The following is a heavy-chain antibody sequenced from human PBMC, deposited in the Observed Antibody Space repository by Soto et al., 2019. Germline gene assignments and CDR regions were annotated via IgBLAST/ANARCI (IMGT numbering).Heavy chain of an antibody. J-gene: IGHJ3*02. CDR3: AREARAAPYDAFDI. V-gene: IGHV4-59*01. Sequence: PGMGLECLGYIYYSGSTNYNPSLKSRVTISVDTSKNQFSLKLSSVTAADTAVYYCAREARAAPYDAFDIWGQGTMVTVSS. CDR2: IYYSGST. D-gene: IGHD6-6*01.